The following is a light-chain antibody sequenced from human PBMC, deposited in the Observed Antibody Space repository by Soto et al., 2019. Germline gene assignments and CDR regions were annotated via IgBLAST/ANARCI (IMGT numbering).Light chain of an antibody. V-gene: IGKV3D-20*01. Sequence: EIVLTQSPGTLSLSPGKRATLSCGASQSVSFNYLAWYQQKVGLAPRLLISDASRRATGTPDRFSGRGSGTDFNLTISRLEPEDVAVYVCQQYGRSPYTLGQVTNLEIK. CDR1: QSVSFNY. CDR3: QQYGRSPYT. CDR2: DAS. J-gene: IGKJ2*01.